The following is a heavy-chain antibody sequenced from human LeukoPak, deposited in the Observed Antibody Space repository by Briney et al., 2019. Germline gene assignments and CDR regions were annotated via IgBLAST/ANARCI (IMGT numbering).Heavy chain of an antibody. J-gene: IGHJ4*02. D-gene: IGHD1-26*01. CDR1: GGSISSSSYY. V-gene: IGHV4-39*07. Sequence: SETLSLTCTVSGGSISSSSYYWGWIRQPPGKGLEWIGSIYYSGSTYYNPSLKSRVTISVDTSKNQFSLKLSSVTAADTAVYYCASNVGATVDYFDYWGQGTLVTVSS. CDR3: ASNVGATVDYFDY. CDR2: IYYSGST.